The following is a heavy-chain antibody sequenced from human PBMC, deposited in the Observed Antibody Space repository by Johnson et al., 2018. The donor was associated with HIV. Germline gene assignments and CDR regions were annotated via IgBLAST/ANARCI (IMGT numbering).Heavy chain of an antibody. CDR1: GFTFSSYA. CDR3: ARSGAGAAFDI. CDR2: ISYDGSSK. J-gene: IGHJ3*02. D-gene: IGHD6-19*01. Sequence: QVQLVESGGGMVQPGRSLRLSCAASGFTFSSYAMHWVRQAPGKGLEWVAVISYDGSSKYYADSVKGRFTISRDNSKNTLYLHMSSLRAEDTALYYCARSGAGAAFDIWGQGTLVTVSS. V-gene: IGHV3-30*04.